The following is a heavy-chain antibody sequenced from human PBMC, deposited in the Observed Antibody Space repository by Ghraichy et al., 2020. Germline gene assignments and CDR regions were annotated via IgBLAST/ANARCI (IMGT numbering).Heavy chain of an antibody. CDR3: ARGDFYDTAGT. Sequence: SETLSLTCTVSGSSFNNYYWNWIRQPPGKGLEWIGYVSDFGRTNFNPSLKSRVTISQGTSKNQFSLRLSSVTAADTAIYYCARGDFYDTAGTWGQGTLVTVSS. J-gene: IGHJ4*02. V-gene: IGHV4-59*01. CDR1: GSSFNNYY. D-gene: IGHD3-22*01. CDR2: VSDFGRT.